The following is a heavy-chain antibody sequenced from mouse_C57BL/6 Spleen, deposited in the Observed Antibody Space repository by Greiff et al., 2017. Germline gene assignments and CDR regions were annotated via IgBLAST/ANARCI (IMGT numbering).Heavy chain of an antibody. J-gene: IGHJ1*03. CDR1: GYAFSSSW. D-gene: IGHD1-1*01. V-gene: IGHV1-82*01. CDR2: IYPGDGDT. Sequence: QVQLKESGPELVKPGASVKISCKASGYAFSSSWMNWVKQRPGKGLEWIGRIYPGDGDTNYNGKVKGKATLTADKSSSTAYMQLSSLTSEDSAVYFCARLAYYGSSYWYFDVWGTGTTVTVSS. CDR3: ARLAYYGSSYWYFDV.